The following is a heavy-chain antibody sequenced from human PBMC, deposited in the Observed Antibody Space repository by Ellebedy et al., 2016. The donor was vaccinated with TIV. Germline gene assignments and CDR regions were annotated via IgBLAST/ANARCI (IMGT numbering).Heavy chain of an antibody. CDR3: ATSRVVAAHSHEPDAFDI. Sequence: GESLKISCAASGFTFSSYWMHWVRQVPGKGLVWVSFIKTDGSSTSYADSVKGRFTISRDNAKNTLYLQMNSLRAEDTAVYYCATSRVVAAHSHEPDAFDIWGQGTMVTVSS. V-gene: IGHV3-74*01. J-gene: IGHJ3*02. CDR1: GFTFSSYW. D-gene: IGHD2-15*01. CDR2: IKTDGSST.